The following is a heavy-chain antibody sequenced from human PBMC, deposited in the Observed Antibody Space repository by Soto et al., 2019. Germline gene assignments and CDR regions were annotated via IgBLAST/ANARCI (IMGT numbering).Heavy chain of an antibody. J-gene: IGHJ4*02. CDR2: IKPRSGAT. V-gene: IGHV1-46*01. Sequence: QAHLVQSGAEVREPGASVKVSCRTSGYTFINYYIHWVRQAPGHGLGWMAIIKPRSGATNYAQKFQGRITLTMDTSTTTVYMEVSSLTSEDTAVYYCARDLAAGDLWGQGTLVTVSS. D-gene: IGHD2-21*01. CDR1: GYTFINYY. CDR3: ARDLAAGDL.